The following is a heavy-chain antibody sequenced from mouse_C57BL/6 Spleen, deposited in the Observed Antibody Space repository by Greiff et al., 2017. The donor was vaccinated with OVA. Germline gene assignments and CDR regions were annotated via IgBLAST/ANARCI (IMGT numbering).Heavy chain of an antibody. CDR2: ISYDGSN. D-gene: IGHD2-3*01. CDR1: GYSITSGYY. V-gene: IGHV3-6*01. CDR3: ARDAYGYYVYFDV. J-gene: IGHJ1*03. Sequence: EVKLMESGPGLVKPSQSLSLTCSVTGYSITSGYYWNWIRQFPGNKLEWMGYISYDGSNNYNPSLKNRISITRDTSKNQFFLKLNSVTTEDTATYCCARDAYGYYVYFDVWGTGTTVTVSS.